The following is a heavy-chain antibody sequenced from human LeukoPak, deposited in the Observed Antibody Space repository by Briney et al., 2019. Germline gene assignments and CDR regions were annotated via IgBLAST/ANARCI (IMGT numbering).Heavy chain of an antibody. V-gene: IGHV4-59*01. Sequence: PSETLSLTCTVSGGSISSYYWSWIRQPPGKGLEWIGYIYSSGSTNYNPSLESRVTISVDTSKNQFSLKLSSVTAADTAVYYCARHYYHSSGSYSFGYWGQGTLVTVSS. CDR2: IYSSGST. CDR3: ARHYYHSSGSYSFGY. CDR1: GGSISSYY. J-gene: IGHJ4*02. D-gene: IGHD3-22*01.